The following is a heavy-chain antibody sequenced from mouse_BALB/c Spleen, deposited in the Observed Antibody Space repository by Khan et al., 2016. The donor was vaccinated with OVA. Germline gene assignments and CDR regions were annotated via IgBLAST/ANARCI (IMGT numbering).Heavy chain of an antibody. J-gene: IGHJ2*01. CDR2: IWAGGST. CDR3: ARHEKI. V-gene: IGHV2-9*02. CDR1: GFSLTSYG. Sequence: QVQLKESGPGLVAPSQSLSITCTVSGFSLTSYGVHWVRQPPGKGLEWLGVIWAGGSTNYNSALMSSLTISKDNSKCHVSFKMHSLQTYDTAMYYDARHEKIWGQGTTLTVSS.